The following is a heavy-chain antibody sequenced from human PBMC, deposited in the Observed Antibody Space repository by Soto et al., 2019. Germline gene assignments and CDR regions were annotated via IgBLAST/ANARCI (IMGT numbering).Heavy chain of an antibody. CDR2: IYPGDSDT. D-gene: IGHD2-8*01. CDR1: GYSFTSYW. J-gene: IGHJ4*02. V-gene: IGHV5-51*01. Sequence: GESLKLSCKGSGYSFTSYWIGWVRQMPGKGLEWMGIIYPGDSDTRYSPSFQGQVTISADKSISTAYLQWSSLKASDNAMYYCARSSWCTNCVCYWDYWGQGTLVTVSS. CDR3: ARSSWCTNCVCYWDY.